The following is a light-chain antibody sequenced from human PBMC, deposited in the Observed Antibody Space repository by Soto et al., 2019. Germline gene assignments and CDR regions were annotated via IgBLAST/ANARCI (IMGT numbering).Light chain of an antibody. Sequence: QSVLTQPASVSGSPGLSIAISCTGTSGDVGGYNSVSWYQQQPGKVPKLMIYDVSNRPSGVSNRFSGSKSGNTASLTISGLQAEDEGDYYCSSYTTGGSYVFGTGTKLTVL. CDR1: SGDVGGYNS. V-gene: IGLV2-14*01. CDR2: DVS. CDR3: SSYTTGGSYV. J-gene: IGLJ1*01.